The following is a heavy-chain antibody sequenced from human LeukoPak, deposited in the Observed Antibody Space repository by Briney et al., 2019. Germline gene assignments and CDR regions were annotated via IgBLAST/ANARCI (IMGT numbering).Heavy chain of an antibody. CDR2: MNPNRGNT. J-gene: IGHJ5*02. D-gene: IGHD2-2*01. CDR1: GYTFTSYD. Sequence: ASVKVSCKASGYTFTSYDINWVRQATGQGLEWMGWMNPNRGNTGYAQKFQGRVTMTRNTSISTAYMELSSLRSEDTAVYYCARVGWYRLPARRGYNWFDPWGQGTLVTVSS. V-gene: IGHV1-8*01. CDR3: ARVGWYRLPARRGYNWFDP.